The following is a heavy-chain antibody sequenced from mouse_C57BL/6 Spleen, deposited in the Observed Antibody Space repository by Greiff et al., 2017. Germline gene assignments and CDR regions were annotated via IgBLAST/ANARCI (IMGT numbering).Heavy chain of an antibody. J-gene: IGHJ2*01. Sequence: VQLQESGAELVKPGASVKISCKASGYAFSSYWMNWVKQRPGKGLEWIGQIYPGDGDTNYNGKFKGKATLTADKSSSTAYMQLSSLTSEDSAVYCCARSNLSIYYYYFDYWGQGTTLTVSS. CDR2: IYPGDGDT. CDR1: GYAFSSYW. D-gene: IGHD1-1*01. V-gene: IGHV1-80*01. CDR3: ARSNLSIYYYYFDY.